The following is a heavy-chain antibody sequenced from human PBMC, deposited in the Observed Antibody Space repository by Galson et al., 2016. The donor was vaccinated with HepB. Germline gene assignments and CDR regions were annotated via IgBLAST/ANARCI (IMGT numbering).Heavy chain of an antibody. J-gene: IGHJ4*02. CDR2: IERDGSEK. V-gene: IGHV3-7*03. CDR1: GFSISSYW. D-gene: IGHD3-3*01. CDR3: SIEYYDFWSGNN. Sequence: SLRLSCAASGFSISSYWMSWVRQAPGKGLEWVANIERDGSEKNYVDSVKGRFTISRDNAKKSLYLQMNSLRVEDTAVYYWSIEYYDFWSGNNWGQGTLVTVSS.